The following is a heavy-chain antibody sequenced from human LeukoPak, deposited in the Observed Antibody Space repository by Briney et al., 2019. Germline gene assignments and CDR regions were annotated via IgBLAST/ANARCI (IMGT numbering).Heavy chain of an antibody. Sequence: GGSLRLSCAASGFTFSSYSMNWVRQAPGKGLEWVSSISSSSSYIYYADSVKGRFTISRDNAKNSLYLQMNSLRAEDTAVYYCARVPYSSSQVKWYFDYWGQGTLVTVSS. J-gene: IGHJ4*02. D-gene: IGHD6-13*01. CDR3: ARVPYSSSQVKWYFDY. CDR1: GFTFSSYS. V-gene: IGHV3-21*01. CDR2: ISSSSSYI.